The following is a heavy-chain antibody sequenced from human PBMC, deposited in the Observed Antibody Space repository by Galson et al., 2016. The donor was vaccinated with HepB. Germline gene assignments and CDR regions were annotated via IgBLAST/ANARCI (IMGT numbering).Heavy chain of an antibody. CDR2: ISYGGRDE. V-gene: IGHV3-30*04. D-gene: IGHD1-1*01. Sequence: SLRLSCAASGFTFSSYTMHWVRQAPGKGLEWVAVISYGGRDEYYADSVKGRSTISRDNSKNTLYLQMDSLRAEDTAAYYCARDGLESNYFYYHGMDVWGQGTTVTVSS. CDR3: ARDGLESNYFYYHGMDV. J-gene: IGHJ6*02. CDR1: GFTFSSYT.